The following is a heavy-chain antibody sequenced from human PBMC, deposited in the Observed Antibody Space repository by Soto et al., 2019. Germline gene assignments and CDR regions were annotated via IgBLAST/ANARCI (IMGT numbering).Heavy chain of an antibody. J-gene: IGHJ6*02. CDR3: AAPEDIAVADPYYYYGMDV. D-gene: IGHD6-19*01. CDR1: GFTFSSYA. V-gene: IGHV3-30-3*01. CDR2: ISYDGSNK. Sequence: LRLSCAASGFTFSSYAMHWVRQAPGKGLEWVAVISYDGSNKYYADSVKGRFTISRDNSKNTLYLQMNSLRAEDTAVYYCAAPEDIAVADPYYYYGMDVWGQGTTVTVSS.